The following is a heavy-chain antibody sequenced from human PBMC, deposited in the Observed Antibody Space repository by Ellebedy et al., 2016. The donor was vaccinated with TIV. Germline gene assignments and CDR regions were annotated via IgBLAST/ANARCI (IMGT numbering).Heavy chain of an antibody. J-gene: IGHJ4*02. CDR1: GYTFTSYY. Sequence: ASVKVSXXASGYTFTSYYMHWVRQAPGQGLEWMGIINPSGGSTSYAQKFQGRVTMTRDTSTSTVYMELSSLRSEDTAVYYCARGVGATREFDYWGQGTLVTVSS. CDR3: ARGVGATREFDY. D-gene: IGHD1-26*01. V-gene: IGHV1-46*01. CDR2: INPSGGST.